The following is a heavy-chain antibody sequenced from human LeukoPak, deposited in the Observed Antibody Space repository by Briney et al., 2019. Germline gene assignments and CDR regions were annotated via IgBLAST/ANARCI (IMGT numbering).Heavy chain of an antibody. Sequence: ASAKVSCKASGYTFTSYYMHWVRQAPGQGLEWMGIINPSGGSTSYAQKFQGRVTMTRDTSTSTVYMELSSLRSEDTAVYYCARGPDYAHYSSPWEGAFDIWGQGTMVTVSS. CDR1: GYTFTSYY. V-gene: IGHV1-46*01. CDR2: INPSGGST. J-gene: IGHJ3*02. D-gene: IGHD6-13*01. CDR3: ARGPDYAHYSSPWEGAFDI.